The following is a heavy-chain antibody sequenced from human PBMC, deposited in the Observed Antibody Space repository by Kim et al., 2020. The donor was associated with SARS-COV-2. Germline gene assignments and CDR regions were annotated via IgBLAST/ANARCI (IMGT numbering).Heavy chain of an antibody. CDR2: INSDGSST. D-gene: IGHD2-15*01. CDR3: ASRSGGTSSIYYYYGMDV. Sequence: GALRLSCAASGFTFSSYWMHWVRQAPGKGLVWVSRINSDGSSTSYADSVKGRFTISRDNAKNTLYLQMNSLRAEDTAVYYCASRSGGTSSIYYYYGMDVWGQGTTVTVSS. CDR1: GFTFSSYW. J-gene: IGHJ6*02. V-gene: IGHV3-74*01.